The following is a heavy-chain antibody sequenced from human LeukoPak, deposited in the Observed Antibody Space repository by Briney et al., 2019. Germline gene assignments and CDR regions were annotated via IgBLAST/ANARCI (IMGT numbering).Heavy chain of an antibody. Sequence: ASVKVSCKVSGYTLTELSMHWVRQAPGKGLEWMGGFDPEDGETIYAQKFQGRVTMTEDTSTDTAYMELSSLRSEDAAVYYCAAEACSSTSCPLDYWGQGTLVTVSS. D-gene: IGHD2-2*01. V-gene: IGHV1-24*01. J-gene: IGHJ4*02. CDR3: AAEACSSTSCPLDY. CDR2: FDPEDGET. CDR1: GYTLTELS.